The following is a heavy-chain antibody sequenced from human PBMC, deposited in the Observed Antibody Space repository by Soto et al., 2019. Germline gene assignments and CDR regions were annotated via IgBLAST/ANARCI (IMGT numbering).Heavy chain of an antibody. CDR1: GYTFTSYY. D-gene: IGHD1-26*01. CDR2: INPSGGRT. V-gene: IGHV1-46*01. CDR3: AREEGREARHDY. J-gene: IGHJ4*02. Sequence: QVQLVQSGAEVKKPGASVKVSCKASGYTFTSYYMHWVRQAPGQGLEWMGIINPSGGRTSYEQKFQGRVTMTRDTSTSTVYMELSSLRSEDTAVYYCAREEGREARHDYWGQGTLVTVSS.